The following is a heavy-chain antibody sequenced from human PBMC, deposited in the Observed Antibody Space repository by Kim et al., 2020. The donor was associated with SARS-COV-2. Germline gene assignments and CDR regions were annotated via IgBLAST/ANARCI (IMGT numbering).Heavy chain of an antibody. D-gene: IGHD4-4*01. J-gene: IGHJ4*02. CDR3: AREMNPTVYDY. Sequence: ASVKVSCKASGYTFTSYPIHWLRQAPGQRLEWMGWVNAANDKTKYSQKFQGRVTITRDTSANTAYMDLSSLTSEDTAIYYCAREMNPTVYDYWGQGTLVTVSS. V-gene: IGHV1-3*01. CDR1: GYTFTSYP. CDR2: VNAANDKT.